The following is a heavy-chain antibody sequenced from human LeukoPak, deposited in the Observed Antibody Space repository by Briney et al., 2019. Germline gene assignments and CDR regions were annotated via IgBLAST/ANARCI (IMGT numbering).Heavy chain of an antibody. D-gene: IGHD4/OR15-4a*01. CDR2: IWPDDSET. CDR3: ARQPIDYGHDY. J-gene: IGHJ4*02. V-gene: IGHV5-51*01. CDR1: GYIFTNYW. Sequence: GESLKISCEASGYIFTNYWIGWVRQMPGKGLEWMGIIWPDDSETRYSPSFQGQVTMSVDKSTRTAYLQWSTLKASDSGIYYCARQPIDYGHDYWGQGTQVTVSS.